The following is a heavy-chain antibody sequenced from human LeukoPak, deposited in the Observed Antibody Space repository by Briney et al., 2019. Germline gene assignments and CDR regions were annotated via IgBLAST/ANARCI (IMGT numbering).Heavy chain of an antibody. D-gene: IGHD5-24*01. V-gene: IGHV3-30*19. CDR3: VRELYNSGMDV. CDR1: GFTFSNYW. J-gene: IGHJ6*02. CDR2: ISNDGSQE. Sequence: GGSLSLSCAASGFTFSNYWRGWVGPAPGKGRVGGMAISNDGSQEYYADSGRGRFTISRDNSKNTLYLQMNSLRPEDTAVFYCVRELYNSGMDVWGQGTTVTV.